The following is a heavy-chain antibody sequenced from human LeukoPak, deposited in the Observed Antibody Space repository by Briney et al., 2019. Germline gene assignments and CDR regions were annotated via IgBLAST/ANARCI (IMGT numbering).Heavy chain of an antibody. J-gene: IGHJ4*02. CDR1: GGSISSYY. V-gene: IGHV4-59*01. Sequence: PSETLSLTCTVSGGSISSYYWSWIRQPPGKGLEWIGYIYYSGSTNYNPSLKSRVTISVDTSKNQFSLKLSSVTAADTAVYYCARGTPRIGSGWYAYWGQGTLVTVSS. D-gene: IGHD6-19*01. CDR2: IYYSGST. CDR3: ARGTPRIGSGWYAY.